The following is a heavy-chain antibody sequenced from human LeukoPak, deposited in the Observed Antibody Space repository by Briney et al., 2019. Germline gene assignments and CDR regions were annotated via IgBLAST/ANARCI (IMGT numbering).Heavy chain of an antibody. J-gene: IGHJ6*02. Sequence: PSETLSLTCTVSGGSISSSSYYWGWIRQPPGKGLEWIGSIYYSGSTNYNPSLKSRVTISVDTSKNQFSLKLSFVTAADTAMHYCARDSVAVPYYYYGMDVWGQGTTVTVSS. V-gene: IGHV4-39*07. CDR1: GGSISSSSYY. D-gene: IGHD2-15*01. CDR3: ARDSVAVPYYYYGMDV. CDR2: IYYSGST.